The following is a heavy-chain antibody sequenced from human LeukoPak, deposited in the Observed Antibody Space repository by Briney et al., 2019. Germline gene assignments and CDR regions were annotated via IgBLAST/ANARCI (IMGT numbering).Heavy chain of an antibody. V-gene: IGHV3-21*01. J-gene: IGHJ4*02. CDR2: ISTSSSHI. CDR1: GFTFSSYT. D-gene: IGHD6-13*01. CDR3: ASPYNSRWYELCY. Sequence: GGSLRLSCAASGFTFSSYTMNWVRQAPGKGLEWVSSISTSSSHIYYADSVKGRFTISRDNAKNSLYLQMNSLRAEDTAVYYCASPYNSRWYELCYWGQGTLVTVSS.